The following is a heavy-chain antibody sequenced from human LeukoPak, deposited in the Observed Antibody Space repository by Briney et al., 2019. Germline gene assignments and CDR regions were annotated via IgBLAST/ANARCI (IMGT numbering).Heavy chain of an antibody. Sequence: PGGSMRLSCAASGFTFSSYSMNWVRQAPGKGLEWVSSVSSSSRYIYYADSVKGRFTISRDNAKNSLYLQMNSLRAEDTAVYYCARDIIYGDSSPGGYFQHWGQGTLVTVSS. CDR2: VSSSSRYI. CDR1: GFTFSSYS. V-gene: IGHV3-21*01. CDR3: ARDIIYGDSSPGGYFQH. J-gene: IGHJ1*01. D-gene: IGHD4-17*01.